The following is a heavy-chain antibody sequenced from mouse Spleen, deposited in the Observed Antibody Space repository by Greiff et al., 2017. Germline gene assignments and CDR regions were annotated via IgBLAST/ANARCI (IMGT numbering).Heavy chain of an antibody. D-gene: IGHD2-13*01. V-gene: IGHV1-55*01. Sequence: VQLVESGAELVKPGASVKMSCKASGYTFTSYWITWVKQRPGQGLEWIGDIYPGSGSTNYNEKFKSKATLTVDTSSSTAYMQLSSLTSEDSAVYYCARSGGDYVSAYWGQGTTLTVSS. CDR3: ARSGGDYVSAY. CDR2: IYPGSGST. CDR1: GYTFTSYW. J-gene: IGHJ2*01.